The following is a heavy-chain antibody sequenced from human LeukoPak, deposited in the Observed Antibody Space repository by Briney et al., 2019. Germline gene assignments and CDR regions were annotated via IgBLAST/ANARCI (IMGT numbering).Heavy chain of an antibody. CDR1: GFTFSTYR. CDR2: ISVSSSYI. Sequence: GGSLRLSCAASGFTFSTYRMNWVRQAPGKGLEWVSSISVSSSYIYYADSVKGRFTISRDNAKNSLYLQMNSLRAEDTAIYYCARDSQLDYWGQGTLVTVSS. D-gene: IGHD5-24*01. V-gene: IGHV3-21*01. J-gene: IGHJ4*02. CDR3: ARDSQLDY.